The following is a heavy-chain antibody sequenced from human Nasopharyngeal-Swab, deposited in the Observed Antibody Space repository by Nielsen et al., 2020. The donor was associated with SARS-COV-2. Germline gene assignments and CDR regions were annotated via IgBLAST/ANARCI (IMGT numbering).Heavy chain of an antibody. V-gene: IGHV3-49*03. D-gene: IGHD3-3*01. J-gene: IGHJ6*02. CDR3: TREGRGRGEETFWSLGAYYYGMDV. CDR1: GFTFGDYA. CDR2: IRSKAYGGTT. Sequence: GGSLRLSCTASGFTFGDYAMSWFRQAPGKGLEWVGFIRSKAYGGTTEYAASVKGRFTISRDDSKSIAYLQMNSLKTEDTAVYYCTREGRGRGEETFWSLGAYYYGMDVWGQGTTVTVSS.